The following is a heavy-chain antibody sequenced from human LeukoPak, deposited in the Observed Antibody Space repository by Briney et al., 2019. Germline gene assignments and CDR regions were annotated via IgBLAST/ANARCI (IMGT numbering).Heavy chain of an antibody. CDR2: INHSGST. CDR1: GGSFSGYY. CDR3: ASRSTVTTLYFDY. D-gene: IGHD4-17*01. J-gene: IGHJ4*02. V-gene: IGHV4-34*01. Sequence: SEXLSLTCAVYGGSFSGYYWSWIRQPPGKGLEWIGEINHSGSTNYNPSLKSRVTISVDTSKNQFSLKLSSVTAADTAVYYCASRSTVTTLYFDYWGQGTLVTVSS.